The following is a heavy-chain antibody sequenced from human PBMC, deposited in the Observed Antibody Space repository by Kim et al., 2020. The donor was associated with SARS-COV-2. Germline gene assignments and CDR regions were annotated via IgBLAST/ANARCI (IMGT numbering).Heavy chain of an antibody. CDR1: GYTLTELS. J-gene: IGHJ6*02. D-gene: IGHD6-6*01. Sequence: ASVKVSCKVSGYTLTELSMHWVRQAPGKGLEWMGGFDPEDGDTIYAQKFQGRVTMTEDTSTDTAYMELSSLRSEDTAVYYCATRIAARPLYYYGMDVWGQGSTVTV. CDR2: FDPEDGDT. V-gene: IGHV1-24*01. CDR3: ATRIAARPLYYYGMDV.